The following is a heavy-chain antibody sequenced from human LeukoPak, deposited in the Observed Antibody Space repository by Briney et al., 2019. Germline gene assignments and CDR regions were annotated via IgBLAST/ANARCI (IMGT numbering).Heavy chain of an antibody. Sequence: SETLSLTCTVSSGSISDHHWSWIRQSAGKGLEWIGRIYADGSTNYNPKYNPSLKSRVTMSVDMSKNQFSLKLSSVTAADTAVYYCARRYGYCSSTSCRYDAFDIWGQGTMVTVSS. CDR3: ARRYGYCSSTSCRYDAFDI. D-gene: IGHD2-2*01. J-gene: IGHJ3*02. V-gene: IGHV4-4*07. CDR2: IYADGST. CDR1: SGSISDHH.